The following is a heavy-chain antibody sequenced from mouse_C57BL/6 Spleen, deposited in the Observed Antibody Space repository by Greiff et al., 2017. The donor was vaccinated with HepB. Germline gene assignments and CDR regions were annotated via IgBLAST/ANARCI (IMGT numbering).Heavy chain of an antibody. CDR2: IYPRSGNT. D-gene: IGHD2-5*01. CDR3: AREGVSKAPFAY. J-gene: IGHJ3*01. V-gene: IGHV1-81*01. Sequence: VQLQESGAELARPGASVQLSCKASGYTFTSYGISWVKQRTGQGLEWIGEIYPRSGNTYYNEKFKGKATLTADKSSSTAYMALRSLTSEDSAVYICAREGVSKAPFAYWGQGTLVTVSA. CDR1: GYTFTSYG.